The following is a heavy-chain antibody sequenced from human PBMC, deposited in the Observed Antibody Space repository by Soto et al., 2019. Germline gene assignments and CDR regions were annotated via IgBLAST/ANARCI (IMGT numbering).Heavy chain of an antibody. CDR3: ARDEWRYFYCNGYYYNLFYP. V-gene: IGHV1-3*01. D-gene: IGHD3-22*01. CDR2: INAGNGNT. Sequence: ASVKVSCKASGYTFTSYAMHWVRQAPGQRLEWMGWINAGNGNTKYSQKFQGRVTITRDTSASTAYMELSSLRSEDTAVYYCARDEWRYFYCNGYYYNLFYPCCQRTLVTVSS. J-gene: IGHJ5*02. CDR1: GYTFTSYA.